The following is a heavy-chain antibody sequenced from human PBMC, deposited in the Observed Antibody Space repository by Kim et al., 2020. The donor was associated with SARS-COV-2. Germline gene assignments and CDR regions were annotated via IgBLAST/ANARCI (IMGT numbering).Heavy chain of an antibody. Sequence: SETLSPTCTVSGGSISSYYWSWIRQPPGKGLEWIGYIYYSGSTNYNPSLKSRVTISVDTSKNQFSLKLSSVTAADTAVYYCARTFLAGLPYYYYYMDVWGKGTTVTVSS. CDR1: GGSISSYY. J-gene: IGHJ6*03. CDR3: ARTFLAGLPYYYYYMDV. D-gene: IGHD3-10*01. CDR2: IYYSGST. V-gene: IGHV4-59*01.